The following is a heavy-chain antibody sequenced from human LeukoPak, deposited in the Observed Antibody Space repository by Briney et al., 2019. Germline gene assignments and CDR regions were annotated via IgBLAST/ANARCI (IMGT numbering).Heavy chain of an antibody. CDR1: GGSISSSNYF. CDR3: ASVDYNWNYFHF. V-gene: IGHV4-39*01. CDR2: IFYSGST. D-gene: IGHD1-20*01. J-gene: IGHJ4*02. Sequence: SETLSLTCSVSGGSISSSNYFWGWIRQTPGQGLEWIGSIFYSGSTYYNPSLKGRVTISADTSKNQFSLKLSSVTATDTAVYYCASVDYNWNYFHFWGQGTLVTVSS.